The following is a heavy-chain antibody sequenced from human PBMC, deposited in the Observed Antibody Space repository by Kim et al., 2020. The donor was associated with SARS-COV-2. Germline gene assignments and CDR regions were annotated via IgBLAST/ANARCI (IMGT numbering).Heavy chain of an antibody. CDR2: ISSNGGST. CDR3: ARDIGVPYYYYGMDV. J-gene: IGHJ6*02. Sequence: GGSLRLSCAASGFTFSSYAMHWVRQAPGKGLEYVSAISSNGGSTYYANSVKGRFTISRDNSKNTLYLQMGSLRAEDMAVYYCARDIGVPYYYYGMDVWGQGTTVTVSS. D-gene: IGHD2-8*01. CDR1: GFTFSSYA. V-gene: IGHV3-64*01.